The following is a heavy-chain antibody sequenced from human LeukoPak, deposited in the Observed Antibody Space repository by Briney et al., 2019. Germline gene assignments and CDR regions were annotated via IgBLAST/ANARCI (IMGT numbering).Heavy chain of an antibody. CDR1: GDSLSSHE. CDR2: IIPIFDVT. D-gene: IGHD2-8*02. V-gene: IGHV1-69*04. Sequence: SVKVSCKASGDSLSSHELSWVRQAPGQGLEWIGRIIPIFDVTTYAQKFQGRVTITADKSTSTAYMELRSLRSEDTAVYYCARRIYCTGGECYDGWFDPWGQGTLVTVSS. CDR3: ARRIYCTGGECYDGWFDP. J-gene: IGHJ5*02.